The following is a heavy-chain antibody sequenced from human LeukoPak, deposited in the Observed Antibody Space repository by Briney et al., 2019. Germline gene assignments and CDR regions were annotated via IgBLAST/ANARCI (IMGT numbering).Heavy chain of an antibody. J-gene: IGHJ4*02. CDR2: IKQDGSEK. Sequence: GRSLRLSCAASGFTFSSYGMHWVRQAPGKGLEWVANIKQDGSEKYYVDSVKGRFTISRDNAKNSLYLQMNSLRAEDTAVYYCARDSTAMAYTFDYWGQGTLVTVSS. V-gene: IGHV3-7*01. CDR3: ARDSTAMAYTFDY. CDR1: GFTFSSYG. D-gene: IGHD5-18*01.